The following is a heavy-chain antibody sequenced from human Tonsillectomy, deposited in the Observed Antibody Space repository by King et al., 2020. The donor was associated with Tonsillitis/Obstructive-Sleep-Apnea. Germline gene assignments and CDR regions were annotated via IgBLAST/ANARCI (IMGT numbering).Heavy chain of an antibody. CDR2: IKQDGSEK. Sequence: VQLVESGGGLVQPGGSLRLSCAASGFTFSNYWVYWVRQAPGKGLEWVANIKQDGSEKYYVDSVKGRFTISRDNAKNSLYLKMNSLRAEDTAVYYCARDKAGGWYFDLWGRGTLVTVSS. D-gene: IGHD3-16*01. V-gene: IGHV3-7*03. CDR1: GFTFSNYW. CDR3: ARDKAGGWYFDL. J-gene: IGHJ2*01.